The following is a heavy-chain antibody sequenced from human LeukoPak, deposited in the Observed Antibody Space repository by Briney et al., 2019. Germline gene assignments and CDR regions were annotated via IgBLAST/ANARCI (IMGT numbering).Heavy chain of an antibody. D-gene: IGHD6-19*01. CDR2: FDPEDGET. V-gene: IGHV1-24*01. CDR1: GYTLTELS. CDR3: ATGPTYSSGWYGPFDY. Sequence: ASVKVSCKVSGYTLTELSMHWVRQAPGKGLEWMGGFDPEDGETIYARKFQGRVTMTEDTSTDTAYMELSSLRSEDTAVYYCATGPTYSSGWYGPFDYWGQGTLVTVSS. J-gene: IGHJ4*02.